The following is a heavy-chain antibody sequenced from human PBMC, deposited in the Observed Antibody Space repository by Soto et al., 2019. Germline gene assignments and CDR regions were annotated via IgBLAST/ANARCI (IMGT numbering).Heavy chain of an antibody. Sequence: QVQLQESGPGLVKPSETLSLTCTVSGGSISSYYWSWIRQPPGKGLEWIGYIYYSGSTNYNPSLKSRVTISVDTSKNQFSLKLSSVTAADTAVYYCARAPRARGYCSGGSCSPSFDYWGQGTLVTVSS. V-gene: IGHV4-59*01. D-gene: IGHD2-15*01. J-gene: IGHJ4*02. CDR3: ARAPRARGYCSGGSCSPSFDY. CDR1: GGSISSYY. CDR2: IYYSGST.